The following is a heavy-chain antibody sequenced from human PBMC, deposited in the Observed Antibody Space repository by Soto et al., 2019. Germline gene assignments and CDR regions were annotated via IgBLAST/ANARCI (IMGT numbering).Heavy chain of an antibody. J-gene: IGHJ6*03. CDR1: GFTYSGGA. CDR3: AKVPPMVIWSGSYYYYMDV. D-gene: IGHD3-22*01. Sequence: GCSVRLSVAASGFTYSGGAMSWVRQATGKGLEWVSAISGSGGSTYYADSVKGRFTISRDNSKNTLYLQMNSLRAEDTAVYYCAKVPPMVIWSGSYYYYMDVWGKGTTVTVSS. CDR2: ISGSGGST. V-gene: IGHV3-23*01.